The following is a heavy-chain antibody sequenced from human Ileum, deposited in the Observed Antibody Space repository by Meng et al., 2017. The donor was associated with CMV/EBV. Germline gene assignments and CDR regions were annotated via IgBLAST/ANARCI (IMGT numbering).Heavy chain of an antibody. V-gene: IGHV1-18*04. CDR2: ISLGNGQT. D-gene: IGHD7-27*01. J-gene: IGHJ4*02. Sequence: QVHLLQSGAEVKKPGXSVKISCKTSGYTFTDHNTGWVRQAPGQGLEWVGWISLGNGQTVYGHKVQGRVTVTTDTSTSTAYMELRSLRSDDTAMYYCARDVWGFDYWGQGTLVTVSS. CDR1: GYTFTDHN. CDR3: ARDVWGFDY.